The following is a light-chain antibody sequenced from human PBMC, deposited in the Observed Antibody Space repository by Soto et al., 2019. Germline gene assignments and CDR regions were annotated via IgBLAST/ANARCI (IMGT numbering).Light chain of an antibody. V-gene: IGKV3-11*01. CDR2: DAS. J-gene: IGKJ5*01. CDR3: QQRFTWQVT. CDR1: QSVSSY. Sequence: GMMESAATVSLSKGERATLCCRACQSVSSYLAWYQQKPGQAPRLLIYDASNRATAIPARFSGSGSGTDFTLTIISLEPEDFSVYDRQQRFTWQVTFGQGTRL.